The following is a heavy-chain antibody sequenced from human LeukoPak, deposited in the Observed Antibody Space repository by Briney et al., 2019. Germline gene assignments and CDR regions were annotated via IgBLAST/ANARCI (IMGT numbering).Heavy chain of an antibody. Sequence: GGSLRLSCAASGFTFSSYWMHWVRQAPGKGLVWVSLINSDGSTTTYADSVKGRFTISRDNVRNTLYLQMNSLRAEDTAVYYCARDRSHAFDVWGQGTMVTVSS. CDR3: ARDRSHAFDV. CDR1: GFTFSSYW. CDR2: INSDGSTT. V-gene: IGHV3-74*01. J-gene: IGHJ3*01.